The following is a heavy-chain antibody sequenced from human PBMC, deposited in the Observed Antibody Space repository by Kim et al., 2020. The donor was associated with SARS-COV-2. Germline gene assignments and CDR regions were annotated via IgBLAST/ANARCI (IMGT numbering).Heavy chain of an antibody. V-gene: IGHV1-2*06. Sequence: ASVKVSCKPSGYNFTGYYIHWVRQAPGQGLEWVGRISPHSGDTDYAQKFQGRVTVTRDTSISAAYMELNRLRSDDTAVYFCARGRYFDLFLEVVHYFDYWGQGTLITVSS. CDR3: ARGRYFDLFLEVVHYFDY. D-gene: IGHD3-9*01. CDR2: ISPHSGDT. J-gene: IGHJ4*02. CDR1: GYNFTGYY.